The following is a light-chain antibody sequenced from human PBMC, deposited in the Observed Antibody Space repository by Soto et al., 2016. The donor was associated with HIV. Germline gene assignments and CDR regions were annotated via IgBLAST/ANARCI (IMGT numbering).Light chain of an antibody. CDR3: QQANSFPRT. CDR2: AAS. J-gene: IGKJ3*01. Sequence: DIQMTQSPSSVSASVGGRVTITCRASQDISTWLAWYQQKPGKAPKLLIYAASTLQSGVPSRFSGSGSATDFTLTISSLQPEDFATYYCQQANSFPRTFGPGTKVDIK. V-gene: IGKV1-12*01. CDR1: QDISTW.